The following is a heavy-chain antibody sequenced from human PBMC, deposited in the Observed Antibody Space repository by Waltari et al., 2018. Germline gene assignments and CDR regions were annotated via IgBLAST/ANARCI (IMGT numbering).Heavy chain of an antibody. Sequence: QAVMVESGGGLVKPGGSLRLSCAASGFIFSAYYMMWIRQAPGKGLEWVSYISSPGSTTYYPNSVKGRFTISRDNAKNLLFLQMNSLRADDTAVYYCARPFFYGSDPLDVWGKGTTVTVSS. J-gene: IGHJ6*04. V-gene: IGHV3-11*04. D-gene: IGHD3-10*01. CDR1: GFIFSAYY. CDR2: ISSPGSTT. CDR3: ARPFFYGSDPLDV.